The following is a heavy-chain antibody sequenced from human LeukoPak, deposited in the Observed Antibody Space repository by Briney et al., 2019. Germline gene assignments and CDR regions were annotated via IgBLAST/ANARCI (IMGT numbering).Heavy chain of an antibody. V-gene: IGHV4-61*02. J-gene: IGHJ6*03. D-gene: IGHD6-6*01. CDR1: GGSISSGSYY. CDR2: VYTCGST. Sequence: SQTLSLTCTVSGGSISSGSYYWSWIRQPAGKGLEWIGRVYTCGSTNYNPSLKSRVTISVDTSKNQFSLKLSSVTAADTAVYYCAREVGGSIAARRNYYYYYMDVWGKGTTVTVSS. CDR3: AREVGGSIAARRNYYYYYMDV.